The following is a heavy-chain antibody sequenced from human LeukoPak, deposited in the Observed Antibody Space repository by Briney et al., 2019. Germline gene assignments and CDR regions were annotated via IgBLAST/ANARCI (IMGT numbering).Heavy chain of an antibody. D-gene: IGHD5-24*01. Sequence: PGGSLRLSCAASGFTFSSYGMHWVRQAPGKGLEWVAVISYDGSNKYYADSVKGRFTISRDNAKNSLYLQMNSLRAEDTALYYCAKDIKPRRDGYNFFDYWGQGTLVTVSS. V-gene: IGHV3-30*18. J-gene: IGHJ4*02. CDR3: AKDIKPRRDGYNFFDY. CDR2: ISYDGSNK. CDR1: GFTFSSYG.